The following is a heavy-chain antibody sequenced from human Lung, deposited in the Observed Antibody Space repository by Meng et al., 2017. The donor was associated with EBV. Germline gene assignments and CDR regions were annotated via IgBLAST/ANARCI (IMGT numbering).Heavy chain of an antibody. J-gene: IGHJ4*02. D-gene: IGHD4-23*01. V-gene: IGHV1-46*04. CDR1: GYTFTSYC. CDR2: INPSTGTT. Sequence: VMVVQYGAEVNEPGASGKVSGKASGYTFTSYCIHWVRQAPGQGLEWMGIINPSTGTTTYAQNLQGRVTMTRDTSTSTVYMELSSLRSEDTAVYYCARRDGCNGSDYWGQGTLVTVSS. CDR3: ARRDGCNGSDY.